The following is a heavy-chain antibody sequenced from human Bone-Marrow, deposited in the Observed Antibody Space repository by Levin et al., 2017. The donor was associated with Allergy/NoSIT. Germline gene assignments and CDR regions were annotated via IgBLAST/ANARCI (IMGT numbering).Heavy chain of an antibody. J-gene: IGHJ3*02. D-gene: IGHD1-26*01. CDR1: GFTFSSYA. CDR3: ASDNRSYGKFDAFDS. V-gene: IGHV3-30-3*01. Sequence: GGSLRLSCAASGFTFSSYAMHWVRQAPGKGLEWVAVISYDGSNKYYADSVKGRFTISRDNSKNTLYLQMNSLRAEDTAVYYCASDNRSYGKFDAFDSWGQGTMVTVSS. CDR2: ISYDGSNK.